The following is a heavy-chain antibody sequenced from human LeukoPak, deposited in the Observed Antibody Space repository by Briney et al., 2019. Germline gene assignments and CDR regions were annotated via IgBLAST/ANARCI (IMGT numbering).Heavy chain of an antibody. CDR1: GDSFDNSYC. D-gene: IGHD5-24*01. J-gene: IGHJ5*02. V-gene: IGHV4-39*01. CDR2: IYSSQYT. Sequence: KPSETPSLRCTVSGDSFDNSYCWTWVRQPPGKRPEWIGTIYSSQYTYYHRSLRSRATISADTSSNLFSLKLISVTAADTAVYYCARGSDDYKLGNHWGHGTLVTVSS. CDR3: ARGSDDYKLGNH.